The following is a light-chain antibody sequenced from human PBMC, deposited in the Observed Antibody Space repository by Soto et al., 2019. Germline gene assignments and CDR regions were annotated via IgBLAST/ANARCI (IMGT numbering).Light chain of an antibody. CDR2: DVS. CDR3: SSFTSTRTNYV. CDR1: SSDIGVYNH. J-gene: IGLJ1*01. Sequence: QSVLTQPASVSGSPGQSITISCTGTSSDIGVYNHVSWYQQHPGKAPKLMIYDVSNRPSGVSNRFSGSKSGNTASLTISGLQPEDEADYYCSSFTSTRTNYVFGTGTKVTVL. V-gene: IGLV2-14*01.